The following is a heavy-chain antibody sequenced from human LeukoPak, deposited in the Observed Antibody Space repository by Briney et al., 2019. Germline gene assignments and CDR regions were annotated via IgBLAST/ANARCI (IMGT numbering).Heavy chain of an antibody. Sequence: PSETLSLTCTVSGGSISSYYWSWIRQPPGKGLEWIGYIYYSGSTYYNPSLKSRVTISVDTSKNQFSLKLSSVTAADTAVYYCARVNVGTYGVWYYYYYMDVWDKGTTVTVSS. D-gene: IGHD1-1*01. CDR3: ARVNVGTYGVWYYYYYMDV. J-gene: IGHJ6*03. V-gene: IGHV4-59*08. CDR2: IYYSGST. CDR1: GGSISSYY.